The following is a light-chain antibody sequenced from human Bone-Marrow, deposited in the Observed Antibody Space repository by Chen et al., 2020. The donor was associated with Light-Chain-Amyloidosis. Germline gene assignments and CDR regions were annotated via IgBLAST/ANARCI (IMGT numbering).Light chain of an antibody. CDR3: QTWGSGSNWV. CDR2: LNSDGSH. Sequence: QPVLTQSPSASASLGASVKLTCTPSSAHSTYAVAWHQQQPERGPRFLMKLNSDGSHSKGAGIPDRFSGSSSGAERYLTVSGLQSEDEGDYYCQTWGSGSNWVFGGGTKLTVL. CDR1: SAHSTYA. V-gene: IGLV4-69*02. J-gene: IGLJ3*02.